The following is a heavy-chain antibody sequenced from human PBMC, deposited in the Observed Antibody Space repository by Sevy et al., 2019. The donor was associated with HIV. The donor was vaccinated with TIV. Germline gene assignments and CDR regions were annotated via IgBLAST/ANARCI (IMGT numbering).Heavy chain of an antibody. CDR2: LTDSGST. J-gene: IGHJ6*03. V-gene: IGHV4-39*01. D-gene: IGHD3-10*01. Sequence: SETLSLTCSVTGGSMRRGAYFWGWIRQSPGKGLEWIGSLTDSGSTYYNPSLKSRVTMSVDTSKNQFSLKLSSVTAADTAVHYCARLRGGYGNGWFYYYMDVWGKGTTVTVSS. CDR1: GGSMRRGAYF. CDR3: ARLRGGYGNGWFYYYMDV.